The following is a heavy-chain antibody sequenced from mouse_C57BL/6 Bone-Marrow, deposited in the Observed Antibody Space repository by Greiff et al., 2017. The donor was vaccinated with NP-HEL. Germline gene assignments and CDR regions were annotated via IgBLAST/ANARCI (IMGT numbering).Heavy chain of an antibody. CDR2: ISYSGST. CDR3: ARTYYYGSKDWYFDV. D-gene: IGHD1-1*01. Sequence: EVKLMESGPGMVKPSQSLSLTCTVTGYSITSGYDWHWIRHFPGNKLEWMGYISYSGSTNYNPSLKSRISITHDTSKNHFFLKLNSVTTEDTATYYCARTYYYGSKDWYFDVWGTGTTVTVSS. J-gene: IGHJ1*03. V-gene: IGHV3-1*01. CDR1: GYSITSGYD.